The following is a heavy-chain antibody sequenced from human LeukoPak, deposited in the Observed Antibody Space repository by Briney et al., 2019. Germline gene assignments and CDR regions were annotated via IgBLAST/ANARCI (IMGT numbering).Heavy chain of an antibody. CDR3: ARTAAYTFGGVIAPFDY. Sequence: SETLSLTCTVSGGSISSGGYYWSWIRQHPGKGLEWIGYIYYSGSTYYNPSLKSRVTISVDTSKNQFSLKLSSVTAADTAVYYCARTAAYTFGGVIAPFDYWGQGTLVTVSS. CDR1: GGSISSGGYY. V-gene: IGHV4-31*03. CDR2: IYYSGST. D-gene: IGHD3-16*02. J-gene: IGHJ4*02.